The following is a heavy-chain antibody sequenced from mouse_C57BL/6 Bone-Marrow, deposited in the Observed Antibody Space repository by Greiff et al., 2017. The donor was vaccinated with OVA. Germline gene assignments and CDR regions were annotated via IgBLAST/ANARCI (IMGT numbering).Heavy chain of an antibody. Sequence: LVESGAELVRPGASVKLSCTASGFNIKDDYMHWVKQRPEQGLEWIGWIDPENGDTEYASKFQGKATITADTSSNTAYLQLSSLTSEDTAVYYGTTYGTLDYWGQGTTLTVSS. CDR1: GFNIKDDY. V-gene: IGHV14-4*01. D-gene: IGHD1-1*01. CDR2: IDPENGDT. CDR3: TTYGTLDY. J-gene: IGHJ2*01.